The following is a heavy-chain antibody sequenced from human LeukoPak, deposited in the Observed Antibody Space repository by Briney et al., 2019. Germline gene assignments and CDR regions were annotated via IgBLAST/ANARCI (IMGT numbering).Heavy chain of an antibody. CDR2: ISDDGSNK. CDR3: AKGRDDSSGFDY. CDR1: GFTFSSYG. V-gene: IGHV3-30*18. D-gene: IGHD3-22*01. J-gene: IGHJ4*02. Sequence: GRSLRLSCAASGFTFSSYGMHWVRQAPGKGLEWVAVISDDGSNKYYADSVKGRFTISRDNSKNTLYLQMNSLRAEDTAVYYCAKGRDDSSGFDYWGQGTLVTVSS.